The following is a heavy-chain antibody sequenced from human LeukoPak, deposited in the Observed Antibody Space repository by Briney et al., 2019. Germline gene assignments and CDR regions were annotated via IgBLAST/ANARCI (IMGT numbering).Heavy chain of an antibody. J-gene: IGHJ6*03. CDR2: IYTSGST. CDR3: ARDILLEAYMDV. Sequence: SETLSLTCTVSGGSISSGSYYWSWIRQPAGKGLEWIGRIYTSGSTNYNPSLKSRVTISVDTSKNQFSLKLSSVTAADTAVYYCARDILLEAYMDVWGKGTTVTVSS. CDR1: GGSISSGSYY. V-gene: IGHV4-61*02. D-gene: IGHD1-1*01.